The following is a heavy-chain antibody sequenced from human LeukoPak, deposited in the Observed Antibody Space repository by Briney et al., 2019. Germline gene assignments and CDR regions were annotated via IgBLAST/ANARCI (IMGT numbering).Heavy chain of an antibody. CDR3: AGDFDRYSSSWYTN. CDR1: GGSMSSYY. CDR2: IYTSGST. V-gene: IGHV4-4*07. Sequence: SETLSLTCTVSGGSMSSYYWSWIRQPAGKGLEWIGRIYTSGSTNYNPSLKSRVTMSVDTSKNQFSLKLSSVTAADTTVYYCAGDFDRYSSSWYTNWGQGTLVTVSS. J-gene: IGHJ4*02. D-gene: IGHD6-13*01.